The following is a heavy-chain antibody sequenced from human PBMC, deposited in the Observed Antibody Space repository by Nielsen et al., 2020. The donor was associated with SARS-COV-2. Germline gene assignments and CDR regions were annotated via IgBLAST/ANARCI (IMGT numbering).Heavy chain of an antibody. Sequence: ASVKVSCKASGYTFTSYYMHWVRQAPGQGLEWMGIINPSGGSTSYAQKFQGRVTMTRDTSTSTVYMELSSLRSEDTAVYYCARDSVVVPAAIALDVWGQGTTVTVSS. CDR3: ARDSVVVPAAIALDV. CDR2: INPSGGST. CDR1: GYTFTSYY. V-gene: IGHV1-46*01. J-gene: IGHJ6*02. D-gene: IGHD2-2*02.